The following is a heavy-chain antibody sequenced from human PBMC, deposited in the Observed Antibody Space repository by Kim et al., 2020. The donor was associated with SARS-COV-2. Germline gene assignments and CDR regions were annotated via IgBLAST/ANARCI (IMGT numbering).Heavy chain of an antibody. CDR3: ARGGIAVAGNFDY. CDR2: IYYSRST. V-gene: IGHV4-59*13. Sequence: SETLSLTCTVSGGSISSYYWSWIRQPPGKGLEWIGYIYYSRSTNYNPSLKSRVTISVDTSKNQFSLKLSSVTAADTVVYYCARGGIAVAGNFDYWGQGTLVTVSS. J-gene: IGHJ4*02. CDR1: GGSISSYY. D-gene: IGHD6-19*01.